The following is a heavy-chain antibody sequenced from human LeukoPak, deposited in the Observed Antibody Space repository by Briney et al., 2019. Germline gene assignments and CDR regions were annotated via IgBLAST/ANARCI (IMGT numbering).Heavy chain of an antibody. CDR2: ISSSGSTI. CDR1: GFTFSSYE. D-gene: IGHD3-10*02. J-gene: IGHJ6*04. CDR3: AELGITMIGGV. Sequence: GGSLRLSCAASGFTFSSYEMNWVRQAPGKGLEWVSYISSSGSTIYYADSVKGRFTISRDNAKNSLYLQMNGLRAEDTAVYYCAELGITMIGGVWGKGTTVTISS. V-gene: IGHV3-48*03.